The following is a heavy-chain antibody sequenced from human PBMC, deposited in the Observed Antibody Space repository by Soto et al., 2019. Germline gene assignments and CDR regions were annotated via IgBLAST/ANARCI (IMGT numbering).Heavy chain of an antibody. V-gene: IGHV4-59*08. CDR3: ARGTPSPLIVRSSRGPWFDP. Sequence: EKLRVTCTVSGGSISSYYWSWIRQPPGKGLEWIGYMYYGGRTNYNPSLKSRVTISVDTSKMQVSLKLSSVTAADTAVYFCARGTPSPLIVRSSRGPWFDPWGQGTLVTVS. CDR1: GGSISSYY. CDR2: MYYGGRT. D-gene: IGHD2-15*01. J-gene: IGHJ5*02.